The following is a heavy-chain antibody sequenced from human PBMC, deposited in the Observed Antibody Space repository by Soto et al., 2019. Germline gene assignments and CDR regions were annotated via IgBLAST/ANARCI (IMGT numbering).Heavy chain of an antibody. CDR3: AKDRGEYTSSPCDS. D-gene: IGHD3-10*01. V-gene: IGHV3-23*01. Sequence: EVQLLESGGGLVQPGGSLRLSCAASGFTFSNSAMSWVRHAPGKGLEWVSGISGSGGSTYYADSVKGRFTISRDNSKNTLYLHMNSLRAEDAAVYYCAKDRGEYTSSPCDSWGQGTLVTVSS. J-gene: IGHJ4*02. CDR1: GFTFSNSA. CDR2: ISGSGGST.